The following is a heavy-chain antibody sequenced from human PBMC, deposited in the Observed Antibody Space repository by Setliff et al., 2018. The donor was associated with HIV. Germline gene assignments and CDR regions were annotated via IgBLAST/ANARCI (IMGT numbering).Heavy chain of an antibody. Sequence: GASVKVSCKASGYTFINYDIYWVRQTTGQGLEWMGWMNPDSGNTGYAQKFQGRVTMTRNTSISTAYMDLSSLRSEDTAVYYCAKELAASGLGYFDSWGRGILVTVSS. V-gene: IGHV1-8*02. CDR2: MNPDSGNT. J-gene: IGHJ4*02. CDR1: GYTFINYD. CDR3: AKELAASGLGYFDS. D-gene: IGHD3-22*01.